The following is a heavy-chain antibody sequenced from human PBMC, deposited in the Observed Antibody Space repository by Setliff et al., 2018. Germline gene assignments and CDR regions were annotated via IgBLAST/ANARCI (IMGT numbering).Heavy chain of an antibody. V-gene: IGHV4-4*07. Sequence: PSETLSLTCTVSDGSISSYFWTWIRQPAGKGLEWIGRIYTSGSTNYNPSLKSRVTMSIDTSKNQFSLKLNSVTAADMAVYYCAREQWLDPPGYYYMDVWAKGTTVTVSS. D-gene: IGHD6-19*01. CDR3: AREQWLDPPGYYYMDV. CDR2: IYTSGST. CDR1: DGSISSYF. J-gene: IGHJ6*03.